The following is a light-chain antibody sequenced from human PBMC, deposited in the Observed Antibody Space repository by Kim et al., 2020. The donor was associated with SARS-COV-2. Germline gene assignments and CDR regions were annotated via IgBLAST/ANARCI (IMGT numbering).Light chain of an antibody. J-gene: IGKJ5*01. CDR1: QIISTY. Sequence: SVGDRVTFPCRASQIISTYLNWYQQKPGKAPKLLIYAASSLQSGVPSRFSGSGSGTDFTLTITSLQPEDFATYYCQQSYSTPPITVGQGTRLEIK. V-gene: IGKV1-39*01. CDR2: AAS. CDR3: QQSYSTPPIT.